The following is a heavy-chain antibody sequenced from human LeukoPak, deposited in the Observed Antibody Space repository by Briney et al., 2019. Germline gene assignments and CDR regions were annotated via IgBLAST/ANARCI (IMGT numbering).Heavy chain of an antibody. Sequence: GGSLRLSCAASGFTFSSYWMRWVRQAPGKGLEWVANIKQDGSEKYYVDSVKGRFTISRDNAKNSLYLQMNSLRAEDTAVYYCARVRGYYDSSGYYYNFDHWGQGTLVTVSS. D-gene: IGHD3-22*01. CDR2: IKQDGSEK. CDR3: ARVRGYYDSSGYYYNFDH. J-gene: IGHJ4*02. V-gene: IGHV3-7*01. CDR1: GFTFSSYW.